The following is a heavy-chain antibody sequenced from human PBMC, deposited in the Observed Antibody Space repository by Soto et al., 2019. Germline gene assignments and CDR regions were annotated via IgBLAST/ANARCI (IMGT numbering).Heavy chain of an antibody. J-gene: IGHJ3*02. V-gene: IGHV4-39*07. CDR3: AKVVDTAMAYDAFDI. CDR2: ISYGGST. CDR1: GGSITGGSISSTTYY. Sequence: SETLSLTCTVSGGSITGGSISSTTYYWGWMRQPPGKGLEWIANISYGGSTYYNPSLKSRVTISLHTSNNQFSLTLDSVTAADTAVYYCAKVVDTAMAYDAFDIWGQGTMVTVSS. D-gene: IGHD5-18*01.